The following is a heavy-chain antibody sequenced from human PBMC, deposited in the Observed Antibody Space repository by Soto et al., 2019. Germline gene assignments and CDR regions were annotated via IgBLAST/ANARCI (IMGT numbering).Heavy chain of an antibody. CDR3: AKEQEWELNYYGMDV. CDR1: CGSISSSNW. V-gene: IGHV4-4*02. Sequence: SETLSLTCAGSCGSISSSNWWSWVRQPPGKGLEWIGEIYHSGSTNYNPSLKSRVTISVDKSKNQFSLKLSSVTAADTAVYYCAKEQEWELNYYGMDVWGQGTTVTVSS. D-gene: IGHD1-26*01. CDR2: IYHSGST. J-gene: IGHJ6*02.